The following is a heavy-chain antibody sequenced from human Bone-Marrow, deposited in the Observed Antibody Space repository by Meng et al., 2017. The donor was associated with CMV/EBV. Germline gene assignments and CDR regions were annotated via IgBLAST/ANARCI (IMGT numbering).Heavy chain of an antibody. Sequence: ASVKVSCKASGYTFTSYGISWVRQAPGQGLEWMGIINPSARSTRYAQKFQGRVTMTGDTPTSTVYLELNSLRSQDTAVYYCARDSPYCSGPSCSRHSPDYYGMDVWGQGNTVNGYS. J-gene: IGHJ6*01. CDR3: ARDSPYCSGPSCSRHSPDYYGMDV. CDR1: GYTFTSYG. D-gene: IGHD2-2*01. CDR2: INPSARST. V-gene: IGHV1-46*01.